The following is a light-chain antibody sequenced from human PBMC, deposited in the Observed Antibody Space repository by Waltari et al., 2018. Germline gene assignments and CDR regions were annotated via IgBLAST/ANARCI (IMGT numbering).Light chain of an antibody. J-gene: IGLJ1*01. V-gene: IGLV2-14*03. CDR2: DVY. Sequence: QSALTQPASVSGSPGQSISISCTGTSSDVGGYNYVSWYQQQPGKAHKLLVFDVYNRPSGVSDRFSGSKSGNTASLTISGLQADDESDYYCSSYASTNSHVFGTGTRVTVL. CDR3: SSYASTNSHV. CDR1: SSDVGGYNY.